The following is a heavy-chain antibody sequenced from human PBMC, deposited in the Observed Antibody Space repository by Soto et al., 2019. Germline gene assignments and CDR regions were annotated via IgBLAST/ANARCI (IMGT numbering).Heavy chain of an antibody. CDR3: ARAEFQGSRFFDLQHPPLVDY. D-gene: IGHD3-9*01. CDR2: INPNSGGT. CDR1: GYTFTGYY. Sequence: ASVKVSCKASGYTFTGYYMHWVRQAPGQGLEWMGWINPNSGGTNYAQKFQGWVTMTRDTSISTAYMELSRLRSDDTAVYYCARAEFQGSRFFDLQHPPLVDYWGPGTLVTLSS. J-gene: IGHJ4*02. V-gene: IGHV1-2*04.